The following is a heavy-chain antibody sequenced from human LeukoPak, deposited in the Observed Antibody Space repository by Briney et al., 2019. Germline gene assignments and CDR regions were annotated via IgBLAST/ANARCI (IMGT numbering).Heavy chain of an antibody. V-gene: IGHV7-4-1*02. Sequence: ASVKVSCKASGYTFTSYAMNWVRQAPGQGLEWMGWINTNTGNPTYAQGFTGRFVFSLDTSVSTAYLQISSLKAEDTAVYYCARGAYSRWSYLYYYYYYYMDVWGKGTTVTVSS. CDR1: GYTFTSYA. J-gene: IGHJ6*03. D-gene: IGHD1-26*01. CDR2: INTNTGNP. CDR3: ARGAYSRWSYLYYYYYYYMDV.